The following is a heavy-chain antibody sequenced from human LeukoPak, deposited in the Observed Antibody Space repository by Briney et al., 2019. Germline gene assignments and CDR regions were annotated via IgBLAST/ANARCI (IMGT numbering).Heavy chain of an antibody. CDR2: IYYSGST. J-gene: IGHJ4*02. Sequence: PSETLSLSCTVSGGSISSSSYYWGWIRQPPGKGLEWIGTIYYSGSTYYNASLKSRLTISVDTSKNQFSLKLSSGTAADTAVYYCARLSGGTQWLAPFDYWGQGTLVTVSS. CDR3: ARLSGGTQWLAPFDY. D-gene: IGHD6-19*01. V-gene: IGHV4-39*01. CDR1: GGSISSSSYY.